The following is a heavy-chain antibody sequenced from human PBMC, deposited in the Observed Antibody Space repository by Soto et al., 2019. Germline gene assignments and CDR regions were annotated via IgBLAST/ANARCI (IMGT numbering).Heavy chain of an antibody. D-gene: IGHD4-4*01. CDR3: VRGPTDHYSWYDT. CDR2: ISYDGNNK. Sequence: QVQLVESGGGVVQPGGSLRLSCAASGFSFSSYGMHWVRQAPGKGLEWVAVISYDGNNKDYADSVKGRFTISRDSSKSTLNLQINSLRGEDTAVYYCVRGPTDHYSWYDTWGQGTLVTVSS. V-gene: IGHV3-30*03. J-gene: IGHJ5*02. CDR1: GFSFSSYG.